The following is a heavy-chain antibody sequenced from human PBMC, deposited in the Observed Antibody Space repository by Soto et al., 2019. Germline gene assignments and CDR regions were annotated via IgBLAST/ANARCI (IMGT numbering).Heavy chain of an antibody. D-gene: IGHD3-10*01. CDR3: ARDLADIRLLLWGLCFDY. J-gene: IGHJ4*02. CDR2: ISYDGITK. CDR1: GFTFSNFG. V-gene: IGHV3-30*03. Sequence: LRLSCAASGFTFSNFGMHWVRQAPGKGLEWVAVISYDGITKYYADSVKGRFTVSRDNSKNTLFLQMDSLRSEDTAIYYCARDLADIRLLLWGLCFDYWGLGTRVTVSS.